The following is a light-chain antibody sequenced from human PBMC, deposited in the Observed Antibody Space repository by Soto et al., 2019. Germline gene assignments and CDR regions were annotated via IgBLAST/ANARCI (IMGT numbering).Light chain of an antibody. J-gene: IGLJ2*01. CDR3: CSYAGSYTVI. V-gene: IGLV2-11*01. Sequence: QSALTQPRSVSGSPGQSVTISCTGTSSDVGGYNYVSWYQQHPGKVPKVIIYDVTKRPSGVPDRFSASKSGNTASLTISGLQAEDEADYYCCSYAGSYTVIFGGGTKLTVL. CDR1: SSDVGGYNY. CDR2: DVT.